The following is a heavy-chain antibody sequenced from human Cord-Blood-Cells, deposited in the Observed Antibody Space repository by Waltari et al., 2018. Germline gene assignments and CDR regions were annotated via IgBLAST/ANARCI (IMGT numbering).Heavy chain of an antibody. CDR3: ARADLTGYDY. J-gene: IGHJ4*02. CDR2: IWYDGSNK. Sequence: QVQLVESGGGVVQPGRSLRLSCAASGFTFSSYGMHWVRQAPGKGVEWGAVIWYDGSNKYYADSVKGRFTISRDNSKITLYLQMNSLRAEDTAVYYCARADLTGYDYWGQGTLVTVSS. D-gene: IGHD3-9*01. V-gene: IGHV3-33*01. CDR1: GFTFSSYG.